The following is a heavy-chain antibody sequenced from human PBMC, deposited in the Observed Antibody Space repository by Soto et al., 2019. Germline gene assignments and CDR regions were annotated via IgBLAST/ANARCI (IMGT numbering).Heavy chain of an antibody. V-gene: IGHV3-23*01. CDR3: AKALSGGGYYYYYGMDV. D-gene: IGHD2-15*01. CDR2: VSGSGGTT. CDR1: GFTFSSYA. Sequence: PGGSLRLSCAASGFTFSSYAMNWVRQAPGEGLEWVSAVSGSGGTTYFADSAEGRFTISRDNSKNKVYLQMNSLRVEDTAVYYCAKALSGGGYYYYYGMDVWGQGTTVTVSS. J-gene: IGHJ6*02.